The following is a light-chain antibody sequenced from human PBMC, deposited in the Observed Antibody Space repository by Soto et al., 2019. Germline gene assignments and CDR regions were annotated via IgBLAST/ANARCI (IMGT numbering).Light chain of an antibody. J-gene: IGLJ1*01. CDR1: SSDVGGYNY. CDR2: EVS. CDR3: SSYTSSSSQV. Sequence: QSVLTQPASVSGSPGQSITISCTGTSSDVGGYNYVSWYQQHPGKAPKLMIYEVSNRPSGVSNRFSGSKSGNTASLTISGLQAEDEADYYCSSYTSSSSQVFGTGTKVIVL. V-gene: IGLV2-14*01.